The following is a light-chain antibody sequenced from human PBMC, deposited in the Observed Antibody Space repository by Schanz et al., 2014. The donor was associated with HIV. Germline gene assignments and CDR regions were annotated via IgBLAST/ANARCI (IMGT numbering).Light chain of an antibody. CDR3: QQYNDWPPIT. CDR2: EAF. Sequence: EIVLTQSPGTLSLSPGERATLSCRASQSLGSGYLAWYQQKPGQTPRLLIYEAFRRATGIPARFSGSGSGTEFTLTISSLQSEDFAVYYCQQYNDWPPITFGQGTRLETK. CDR1: QSLGSGY. V-gene: IGKV3D-15*01. J-gene: IGKJ5*01.